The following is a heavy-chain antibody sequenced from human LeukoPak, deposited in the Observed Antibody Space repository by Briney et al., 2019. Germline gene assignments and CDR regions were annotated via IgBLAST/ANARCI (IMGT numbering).Heavy chain of an antibody. D-gene: IGHD6-19*01. V-gene: IGHV3-9*01. CDR3: AKDAYGYSSGCAFDI. Sequence: PGGSLRLSCAASGFTFDDYAMHWVRQAPGKGLEWVSGISWNSGSIGYADSVKGRFTISRDNAKNSLYLQMNSLRAEDTALYYCAKDAYGYSSGCAFDIWGQGTMVTVSS. CDR2: ISWNSGSI. CDR1: GFTFDDYA. J-gene: IGHJ3*02.